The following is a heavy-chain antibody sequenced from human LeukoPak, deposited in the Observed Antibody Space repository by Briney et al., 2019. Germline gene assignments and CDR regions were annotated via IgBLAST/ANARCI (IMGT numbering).Heavy chain of an antibody. Sequence: ASVKVSCEASGCTFTGYYMHWVRQAPGQGLEWMGWINPNSGGTNYAQKFQGRVTMTRDTSISTAYMELSRLRSDDTAVYYCATLYQLHAFDIWGQGTMVTVSS. CDR1: GCTFTGYY. CDR3: ATLYQLHAFDI. V-gene: IGHV1-2*02. D-gene: IGHD2-2*01. J-gene: IGHJ3*02. CDR2: INPNSGGT.